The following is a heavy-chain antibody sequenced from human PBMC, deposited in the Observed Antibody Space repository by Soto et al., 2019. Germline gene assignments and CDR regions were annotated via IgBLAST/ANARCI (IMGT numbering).Heavy chain of an antibody. CDR2: ISYDGSNK. D-gene: IGHD3-22*01. CDR1: GFTFSSYA. J-gene: IGHJ4*02. V-gene: IGHV3-30-3*01. CDR3: ARDRYSSGYADY. Sequence: QVQLVESGGGVVQPGRSLRLSCAASGFTFSSYAMHWVRQAPGKGLEWVAVISYDGSNKYYADSVKVRFTISRDNSKNTLYLQMNSLRAEDTAVYYCARDRYSSGYADYWGQGTLVTVSS.